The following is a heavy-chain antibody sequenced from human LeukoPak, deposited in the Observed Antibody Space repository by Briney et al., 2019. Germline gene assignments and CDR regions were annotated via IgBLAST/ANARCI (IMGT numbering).Heavy chain of an antibody. Sequence: GGSLRLSCAASGFTFSSYWMGWVRQAPGKGLEWVANIKEDGSEKYYVDSVKGRFTISRDNGKNSLYLQMNSLRAEDTAFYYCARGRGLNFVVVPAISDYWGQGTLVTVSS. CDR3: ARGRGLNFVVVPAISDY. D-gene: IGHD2-21*02. CDR1: GFTFSSYW. CDR2: IKEDGSEK. J-gene: IGHJ4*02. V-gene: IGHV3-7*03.